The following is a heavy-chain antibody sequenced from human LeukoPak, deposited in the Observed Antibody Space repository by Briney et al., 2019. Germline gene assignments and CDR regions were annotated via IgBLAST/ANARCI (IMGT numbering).Heavy chain of an antibody. V-gene: IGHV4-39*07. Sequence: SETLSLTCSVSGGSISNRIYYWGGTRQPPGKGLEWIGSIYYSGSTYYNPSLKSRVTISVDTSKNQFSLKLISVTAADTAVYYGARVGPPSRGVVVPAAMSYWGQGTLVTVSS. CDR2: IYYSGST. J-gene: IGHJ4*02. D-gene: IGHD2-2*01. CDR3: ARVGPPSRGVVVPAAMSY. CDR1: GGSISNRIYY.